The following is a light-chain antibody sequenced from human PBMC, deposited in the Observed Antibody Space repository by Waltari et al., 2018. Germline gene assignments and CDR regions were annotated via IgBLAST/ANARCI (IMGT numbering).Light chain of an antibody. CDR1: TSDVGTYNY. CDR3: SSYTSSTTSVV. CDR2: DVT. Sequence: QAALTQPASVSGSPGQSITISCTGTTSDVGTYNYVSWYQQRPGKAPKLIIYDVTKRPSGVSNRFSGCKSGNTASLTISVLQAEDEADYYCSSYTSSTTSVVVGGGTKVTVL. V-gene: IGLV2-14*03. J-gene: IGLJ2*01.